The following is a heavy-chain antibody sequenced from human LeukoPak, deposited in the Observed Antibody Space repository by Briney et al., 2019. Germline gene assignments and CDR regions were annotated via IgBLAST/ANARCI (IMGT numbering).Heavy chain of an antibody. CDR2: ISAYNGNT. D-gene: IGHD4-11*01. CDR3: ARALFGNYGRVFFSEFDN. V-gene: IGHV1-18*01. J-gene: IGHJ4*02. Sequence: ASVKVSCKASGYTFTSYGISWVRQAPGQGLEWMGWISAYNGNTNYAQKLQGRVTMTTDTSTSTAYMELRSLRSDDTAVYYCARALFGNYGRVFFSEFDNWGQGTLVTVSS. CDR1: GYTFTSYG.